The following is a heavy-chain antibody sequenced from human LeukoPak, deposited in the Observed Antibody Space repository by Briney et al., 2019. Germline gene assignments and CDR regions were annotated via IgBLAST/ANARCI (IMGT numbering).Heavy chain of an antibody. CDR3: ARVHSRSGPGF. V-gene: IGHV4-38-2*02. CDR2: IYHSGST. J-gene: IGHJ4*02. D-gene: IGHD3-3*01. CDR1: GYSISSGYY. Sequence: SETLSLTCTVSGYSISSGYYWGWIRQPPGKGLEWIGSIYHSGSTYYSPSLKSRVSISIDTSKNQFSLNLSSVTAADTAIYSCARVHSRSGPGFWGQGTLVTVSS.